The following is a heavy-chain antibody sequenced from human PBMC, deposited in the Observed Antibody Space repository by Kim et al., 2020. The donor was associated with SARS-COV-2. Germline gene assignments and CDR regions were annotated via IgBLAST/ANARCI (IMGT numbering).Heavy chain of an antibody. D-gene: IGHD3-3*01. CDR3: ARWVTIFGVDDGPDY. CDR1: GYSFTSYW. Sequence: GESLKISCKGSGYSFTSYWISWVRQMPGKGLEWMGRIDPSDSYTNYSPSFQGHVTISADKSISTAYLQWSSLKASDTAMYYCARWVTIFGVDDGPDYWGQGTLVTVSS. V-gene: IGHV5-10-1*01. CDR2: IDPSDSYT. J-gene: IGHJ4*02.